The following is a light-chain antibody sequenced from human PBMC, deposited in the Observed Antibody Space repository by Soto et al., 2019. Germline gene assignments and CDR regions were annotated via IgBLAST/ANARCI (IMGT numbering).Light chain of an antibody. J-gene: IGLJ3*02. CDR2: EVT. Sequence: QSVLTQPASVSGSPGQSITISCTGSSSDIGGYKYVSWYQQYPGKAPKLMIYEVTNRPSGVSTRFSASKSGNTASLTISGLQAEDEAHYYCSSYAARNTWVFGGGTKLTVL. CDR1: SSDIGGYKY. CDR3: SSYAARNTWV. V-gene: IGLV2-14*01.